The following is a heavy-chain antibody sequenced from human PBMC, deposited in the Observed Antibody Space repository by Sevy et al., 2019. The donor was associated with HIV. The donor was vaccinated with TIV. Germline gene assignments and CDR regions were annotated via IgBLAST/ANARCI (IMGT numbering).Heavy chain of an antibody. D-gene: IGHD3-10*01. CDR3: ARPGGHL. V-gene: IGHV4-34*01. CDR2: INHSGSA. J-gene: IGHJ4*02. Sequence: SETLSLTCAVYGGSFSAYYWSWIRQAPGQGLEWIGDINHSGSANYNPSLKSRVTISVDTTKSQFSLKLSSVTAADTAVYYCARPGGHLWGRGTLVTVSS. CDR1: GGSFSAYY.